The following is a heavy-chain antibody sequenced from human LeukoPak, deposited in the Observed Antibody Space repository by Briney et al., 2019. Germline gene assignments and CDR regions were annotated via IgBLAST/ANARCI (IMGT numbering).Heavy chain of an antibody. CDR3: ASTTAGWELAFHP. J-gene: IGHJ5*02. Sequence: SGGSLRLSCAASGFTFSSYNMKWVRQAPGKGLEWVSSISSSSSDIYYADSVKGRFIISRDNAKNSLYLQMNSLRAEDTAVYYCASTTAGWELAFHPWGQGTLVTVSS. D-gene: IGHD1-26*01. V-gene: IGHV3-21*01. CDR2: ISSSSSDI. CDR1: GFTFSSYN.